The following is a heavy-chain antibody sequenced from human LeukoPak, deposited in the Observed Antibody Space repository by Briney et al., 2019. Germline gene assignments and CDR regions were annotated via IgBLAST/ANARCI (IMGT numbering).Heavy chain of an antibody. CDR2: FDPEDGET. CDR3: ARDWAPLSGNYYDAWFDP. V-gene: IGHV1-24*01. D-gene: IGHD1-26*01. CDR1: GYTLTELS. Sequence: ASVKVSCKVSGYTLTELSMHWVRQAPGKGLEWMGGFDPEDGETIYAQKLQGRVTMTTDTSTSTAYMELRSLRSDDTAVYYCARDWAPLSGNYYDAWFDPWGQGTLVTVSS. J-gene: IGHJ5*02.